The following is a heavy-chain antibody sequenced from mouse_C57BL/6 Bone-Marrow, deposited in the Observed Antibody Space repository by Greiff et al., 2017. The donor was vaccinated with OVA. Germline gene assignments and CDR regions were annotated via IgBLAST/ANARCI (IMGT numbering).Heavy chain of an antibody. CDR2: IRRKSSNYAT. J-gene: IGHJ3*01. CDR3: VRDTIYDDPWFAY. V-gene: IGHV10-3*01. D-gene: IGHD2-4*01. Sequence: EVQGVESGGGLVQPKGSLKLSCAASGFTFNTYAMHWVRQAPGKGLEWVARIRRKSSNYATYYADSVKDRFTISRDESQSMLYLQMNNLKTKDTAMYYCVRDTIYDDPWFAYWGQGTLVTVSA. CDR1: GFTFNTYA.